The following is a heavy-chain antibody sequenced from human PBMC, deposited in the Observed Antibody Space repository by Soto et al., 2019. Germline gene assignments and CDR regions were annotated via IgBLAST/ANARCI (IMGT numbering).Heavy chain of an antibody. V-gene: IGHV3-48*02. J-gene: IGHJ5*02. D-gene: IGHD1-26*01. CDR2: ISSSSSTI. Sequence: EVQLVESGGGLVQPGGSLRLSCAASGFTFSSYSMNWVRQARGKGLEWVSYISSSSSTIYYADSVKGRFTISRDNAKNSLYLQINSLRDEDTAVYYCAREGGNLNWFDPWGQGTLVTVSS. CDR3: AREGGNLNWFDP. CDR1: GFTFSSYS.